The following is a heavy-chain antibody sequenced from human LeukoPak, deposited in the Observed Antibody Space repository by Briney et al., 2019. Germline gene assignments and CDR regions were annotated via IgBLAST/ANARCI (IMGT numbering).Heavy chain of an antibody. CDR2: IYWDDDK. Sequence: SGPTLVKPTQTLTLTCTFSGFSLSTSGVGVGWIRQPPGKALEWLALIYWDDDKRYSPSLKSRLTITKDTSKNQVVLTMTNMDAVDTATYYCAHSGHSNGDYGLIFYYWGQGTLVTVSS. D-gene: IGHD4-17*01. V-gene: IGHV2-5*02. CDR3: AHSGHSNGDYGLIFYY. J-gene: IGHJ4*02. CDR1: GFSLSTSGVG.